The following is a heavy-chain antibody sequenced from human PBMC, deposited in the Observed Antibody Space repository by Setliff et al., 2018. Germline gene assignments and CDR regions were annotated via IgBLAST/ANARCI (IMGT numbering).Heavy chain of an antibody. J-gene: IGHJ5*02. CDR2: ISPYSGNT. CDR1: GFRFTNFG. Sequence: ASVKVSCKTSGFRFTNFGFSWVRQAPGQGLEWLGSISPYSGNTNYPQWLQGRVTMTTDTSATTVYMELRSLRSDDTAVYYCVRAPPTVVIPPGRAFFDPWGQGTLVTVSS. CDR3: VRAPPTVVIPPGRAFFDP. D-gene: IGHD2-2*01. V-gene: IGHV1-18*01.